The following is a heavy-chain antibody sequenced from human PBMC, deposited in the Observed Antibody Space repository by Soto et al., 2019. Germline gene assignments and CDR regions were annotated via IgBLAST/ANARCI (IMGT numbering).Heavy chain of an antibody. CDR2: MNPNSGNT. J-gene: IGHJ3*02. CDR3: AREIVGATGVDAFDI. Sequence: ASVKVSCKASGYTFTGYYINWVRQATGQGLEWMGWMNPNSGNTGYAQKFQGRVTMTRNTSISTAYMELSSLRSEDTAVYYCAREIVGATGVDAFDIWGQGTMVTVSS. V-gene: IGHV1-8*02. CDR1: GYTFTGYY. D-gene: IGHD1-26*01.